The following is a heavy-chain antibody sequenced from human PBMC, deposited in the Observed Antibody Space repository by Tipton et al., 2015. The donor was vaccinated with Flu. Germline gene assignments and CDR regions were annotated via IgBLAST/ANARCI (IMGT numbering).Heavy chain of an antibody. V-gene: IGHV4-61*02. Sequence: LRLSCTVSGGSISSGTYYWSWIRQPAGKGLEWIGRIYNSGSTIYNPSLKSRVTISVDTSKNQFSLKLSSVTAADTAVYYCARDSRGDGENWFDPWGQGTLATVSS. CDR2: IYNSGST. J-gene: IGHJ5*02. CDR3: ARDSRGDGENWFDP. CDR1: GGSISSGTYY. D-gene: IGHD3-10*01.